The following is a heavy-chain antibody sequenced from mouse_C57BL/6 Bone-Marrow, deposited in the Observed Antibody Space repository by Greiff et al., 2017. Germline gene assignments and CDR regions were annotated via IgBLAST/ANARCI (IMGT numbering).Heavy chain of an antibody. Sequence: VQLQQSGPELVKPGASVKISCKASGYTFTDYYINWVKQRPGQGLEWIGWIYPGSGNTKYNEKFKGKATLTVDTSSSTAYMQLSSLTSEDSAVYFCAREAVYYGSSYWYFDVWGTGTTVTVSS. CDR3: AREAVYYGSSYWYFDV. CDR1: GYTFTDYY. J-gene: IGHJ1*03. D-gene: IGHD1-1*01. V-gene: IGHV1-84*01. CDR2: IYPGSGNT.